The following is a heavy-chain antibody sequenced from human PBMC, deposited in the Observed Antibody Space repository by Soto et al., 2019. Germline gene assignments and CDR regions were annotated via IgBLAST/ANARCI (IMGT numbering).Heavy chain of an antibody. V-gene: IGHV4-30-2*01. CDR3: ARAQAENAFDI. CDR1: GGSISSGGYS. D-gene: IGHD6-13*01. Sequence: SETLSVTCAVSGGSISSGGYSWSWIRQPPGKGLEWIGYIYHSGSTYYNPSLKSRVTISVDRSKNQFSLKLSSVTAADTAVYYCARAQAENAFDIWGQGTMVTVSS. CDR2: IYHSGST. J-gene: IGHJ3*02.